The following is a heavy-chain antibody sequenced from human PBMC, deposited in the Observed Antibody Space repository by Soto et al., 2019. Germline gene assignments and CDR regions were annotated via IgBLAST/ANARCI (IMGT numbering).Heavy chain of an antibody. CDR1: GYTFTSYY. D-gene: IGHD4-17*01. CDR3: ASPRVTTVTTAFYYGMDV. V-gene: IGHV1-46*03. J-gene: IGHJ6*02. CDR2: INPSGGST. Sequence: ASVKVSCKASGYTFTSYYMHWVRQAPGQGLEWMGIINPSGGSTSYAQKFQGRVTMTRDTSTSTVYMELSSLRSEDTAVYYCASPRVTTVTTAFYYGMDVWGQGTTVTVSS.